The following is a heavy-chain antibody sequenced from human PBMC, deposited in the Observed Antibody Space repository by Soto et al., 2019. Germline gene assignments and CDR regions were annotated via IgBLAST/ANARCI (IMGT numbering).Heavy chain of an antibody. CDR1: VDSVSSNSAA. CDR3: AIVVFKSLTLVTPYYRDGMDV. J-gene: IGHJ6*02. CDR2: TYYKSKWYN. Sequence: PSQTLSRTCDISVDSVSSNSAACNWISHAPSRGLAWLGRTYYKSKWYNDYAPSVRGRISITPDTSRNQFSLHLNSVTPEDTAVYYCAIVVFKSLTLVTPYYRDGMDVWGQGTTVTVSS. V-gene: IGHV6-1*01. D-gene: IGHD3-9*01.